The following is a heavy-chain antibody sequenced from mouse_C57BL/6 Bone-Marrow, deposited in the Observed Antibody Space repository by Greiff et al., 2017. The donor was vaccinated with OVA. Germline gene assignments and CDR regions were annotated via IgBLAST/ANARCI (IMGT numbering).Heavy chain of an antibody. D-gene: IGHD2-4*01. CDR2: ISSGSSTI. J-gene: IGHJ4*01. CDR3: ARRDYDGGGHYYAMDY. Sequence: EVKVEESGGGLVKPGGSLKLSCAASGFTFSDYGMHWVRQAPEKGLEWVAYISSGSSTIYYADTVKGRFTISRDNAKNTLFLQMTSLRSEDTAMYYCARRDYDGGGHYYAMDYWGQGTSVTVSS. CDR1: GFTFSDYG. V-gene: IGHV5-17*01.